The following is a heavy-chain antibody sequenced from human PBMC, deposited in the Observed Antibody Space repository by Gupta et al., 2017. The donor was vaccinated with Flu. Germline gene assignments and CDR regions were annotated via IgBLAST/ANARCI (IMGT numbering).Heavy chain of an antibody. CDR1: GDSISSAY. CDR2: ISIDGST. D-gene: IGHD2-15*01. J-gene: IGHJ4*02. V-gene: IGHV4-4*07. CDR3: ARDCSGGTCYRGGNDY. Sequence: QVQLQESGPTLVKPSETLSLICTVSGDSISSAYWSWIRQPAGKRLEWIGRISIDGSTNSNPSLKGRVTMSVDTSMNQFSLNLNSVTAADTAIYFCARDCSGGTCYRGGNDYWGQGTLVTVSS.